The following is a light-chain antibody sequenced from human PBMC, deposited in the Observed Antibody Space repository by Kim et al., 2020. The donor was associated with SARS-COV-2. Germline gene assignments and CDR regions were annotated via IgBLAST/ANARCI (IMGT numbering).Light chain of an antibody. J-gene: IGKJ1*01. CDR3: QQYGSSPRT. V-gene: IGKV3-20*01. Sequence: EIVLTQSPGTLSLSPGERVTLSCRASQSVSSSYLAWYQQKRGQALRLLIYGASSRATGIPDRFSGSGSGTDFTLTISRLEPEDFGVYYCQQYGSSPRTFGQGTKVDIK. CDR2: GAS. CDR1: QSVSSSY.